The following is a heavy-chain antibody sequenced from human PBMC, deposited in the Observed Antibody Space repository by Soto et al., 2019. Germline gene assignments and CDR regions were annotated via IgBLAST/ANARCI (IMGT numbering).Heavy chain of an antibody. J-gene: IGHJ5*02. D-gene: IGHD1-1*01. CDR3: VRDGTKTLRDWFDP. CDR2: IYATGTT. Sequence: SETLSLTCTVSGASISGYYWSWLRKSAGKGLEWIGRIYATGTTDYNPSLKSRVMMSVDTSKKQFSLKLRSVTAADTAVYYRVRDGTKTLRDWFDPWGQGISVTVSS. V-gene: IGHV4-4*07. CDR1: GASISGYY.